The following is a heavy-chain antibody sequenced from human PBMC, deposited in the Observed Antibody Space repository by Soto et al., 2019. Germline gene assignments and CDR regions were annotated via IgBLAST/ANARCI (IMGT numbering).Heavy chain of an antibody. J-gene: IGHJ6*02. D-gene: IGHD2-21*01. CDR1: GFTFSSYA. CDR3: VKEIGGGNYYFSGMDV. Sequence: PGGSLRLSCLASGFTFSSYAMHWVRQAPGKGLEYASGINSNGGNTYYADSVKDRFTISRDNSKNTLYLQMNSLRAEDTAVYFCVKEIGGGNYYFSGMDVWGQGTAVTVSS. CDR2: INSNGGNT. V-gene: IGHV3-64D*06.